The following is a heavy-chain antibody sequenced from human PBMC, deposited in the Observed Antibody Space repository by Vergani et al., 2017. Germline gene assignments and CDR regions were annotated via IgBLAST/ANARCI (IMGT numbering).Heavy chain of an antibody. Sequence: QVRLEESGPGLVKPSETLPLTCSVSGYSIGRGFHWAWIRQSPGEGLQWLTSIHNIGKTYHNPSLKSRVSVSLDASKNRFSLNLTSVTATDTAVYYCARSQGDYWYFDLWGPGSLVTVSS. CDR1: GYSIGRGFH. V-gene: IGHV4-38-2*01. CDR2: IHNIGKT. J-gene: IGHJ2*01. CDR3: ARSQGDYWYFDL. D-gene: IGHD2-21*01.